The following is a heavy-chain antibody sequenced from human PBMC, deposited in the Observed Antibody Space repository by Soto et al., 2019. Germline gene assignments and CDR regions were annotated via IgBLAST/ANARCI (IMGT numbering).Heavy chain of an antibody. V-gene: IGHV4-59*01. CDR3: GRDRTARASGYTLSPPHYYYVMDV. CDR2: IYHNGRT. Sequence: SEPLTLTFTVPGGSISSYCWSWIRQPPGKGMEWFECIYHNGRTHYKPPLKSRDTLSQDTTKNPISLKLSSVTAACTAVYYCGRDRTARASGYTLSPPHYYYVMDVWGQGTTVTVSS. J-gene: IGHJ6*02. D-gene: IGHD2-2*02. CDR1: GGSISSYC.